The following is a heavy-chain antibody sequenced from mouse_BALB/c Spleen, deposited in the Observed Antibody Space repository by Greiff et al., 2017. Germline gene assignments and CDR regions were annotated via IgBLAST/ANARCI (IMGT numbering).Heavy chain of an antibody. Sequence: VQVVESGPGLVAPSQSLSITCTVSGFSLTSYGVHWVRQPPGKGLEWLGVIWAGGSTNYNSALMSRLSISKDNSKSQVFLKMNSLQTDDTAMYYCARGRGYYEPFYAMDYWGQGTSVTVSS. CDR3: ARGRGYYEPFYAMDY. J-gene: IGHJ4*01. CDR2: IWAGGST. V-gene: IGHV2-9*02. D-gene: IGHD2-4*01. CDR1: GFSLTSYG.